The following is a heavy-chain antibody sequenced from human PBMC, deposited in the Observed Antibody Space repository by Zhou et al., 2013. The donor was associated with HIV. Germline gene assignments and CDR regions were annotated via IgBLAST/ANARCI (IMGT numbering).Heavy chain of an antibody. Sequence: QVQLVQSGAEVKKPGSSVKVSCKASGGTFSSYAISWVRQAPGQGLEWMGGIIPIFGTANYAQKFQGRVTITTDESTSTAYMELSSLRSEDTAVYYCARAARYSSSWSPEPNYYYYYGMDVWGQGTTVTVSS. J-gene: IGHJ6*02. CDR3: ARAARYSSSWSPEPNYYYYYGMDV. D-gene: IGHD6-13*01. V-gene: IGHV1-69*05. CDR1: GGTFSSYA. CDR2: IIPIFGTA.